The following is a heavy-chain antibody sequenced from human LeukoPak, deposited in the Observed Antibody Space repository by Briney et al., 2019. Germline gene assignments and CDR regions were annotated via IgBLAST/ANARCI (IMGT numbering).Heavy chain of an antibody. CDR1: GYTFTGYY. Sequence: ASVKVSCKASGYTFTGYYMHWLRQAPGQGLEWMGRINPNSGGTNYAQKFQGRVTMTRDTSISTAYMELSRLRSDDTAVYYCATVHKAVKTRDGYNDFDYWGQGTLVTVSS. V-gene: IGHV1-2*06. CDR3: ATVHKAVKTRDGYNDFDY. J-gene: IGHJ4*02. CDR2: INPNSGGT. D-gene: IGHD5-24*01.